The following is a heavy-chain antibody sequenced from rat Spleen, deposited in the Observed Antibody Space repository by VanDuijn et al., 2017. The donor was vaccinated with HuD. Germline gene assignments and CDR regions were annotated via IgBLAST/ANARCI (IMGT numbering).Heavy chain of an antibody. V-gene: IGHV3-3*01. J-gene: IGHJ2*01. D-gene: IGHD1-10*01. CDR2: IDSAGST. CDR1: GYSITSSYR. CDR3: GRDNNYKAY. Sequence: EVQLQESGPGLVKPSQSLSLTCSVIGYSITSSYRWNWIRKFPGNKLAWMGYIDSAGSTNYNPSLKSRISITRDTSKNQFFLQVNSVTTEDTATYYCGRDNNYKAYWGQGVMVTVSS.